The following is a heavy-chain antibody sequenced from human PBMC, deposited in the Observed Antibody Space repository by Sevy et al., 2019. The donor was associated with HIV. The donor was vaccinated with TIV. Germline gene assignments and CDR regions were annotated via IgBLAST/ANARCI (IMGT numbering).Heavy chain of an antibody. CDR2: ISVYNGKI. J-gene: IGHJ3*01. CDR3: AGRGALVFDPGGFLWP. CDR1: GYTFTSFG. V-gene: IGHV1-18*01. Sequence: ASVKVSCKASGYTFTSFGISWVRQAPGQGLEWVGWISVYNGKINYAQNFQGRVTMTTDTSTRTAYMELKSLRSDDTAVFSWAGRGALVFDPGGFLWPWGRGILVTVPS. D-gene: IGHD2-8*02.